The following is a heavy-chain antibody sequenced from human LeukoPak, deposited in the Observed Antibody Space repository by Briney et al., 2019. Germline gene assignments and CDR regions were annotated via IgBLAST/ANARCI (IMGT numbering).Heavy chain of an antibody. Sequence: GGSLRLSCAAAGFTLRPYAMHWVRQAPGKGLEYVASISGDGGTISYPDSVKGRFAISRDNSKNTVYLQMGRLRTEDMGVYYCARMATGAAGGALDVWGQGTTVIVS. J-gene: IGHJ6*02. CDR2: ISGDGGTI. D-gene: IGHD1-1*01. V-gene: IGHV3-64*02. CDR1: GFTLRPYA. CDR3: ARMATGAAGGALDV.